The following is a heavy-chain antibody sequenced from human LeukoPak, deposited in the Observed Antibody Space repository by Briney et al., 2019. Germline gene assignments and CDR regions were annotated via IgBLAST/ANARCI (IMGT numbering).Heavy chain of an antibody. V-gene: IGHV5-51*01. CDR3: ARRYCSSTSCIYHFDY. CDR1: GYSFTSYW. J-gene: IGHJ4*02. Sequence: GXXLQXSCEGSGYSFTSYWIGWVRQLPGKGLEWMGIIYPGDSDTRYSPSFQGQVTISADKSISTAYLQWSSLKASDTAMYYCARRYCSSTSCIYHFDYWGQGTLVTVSS. CDR2: IYPGDSDT. D-gene: IGHD2-2*01.